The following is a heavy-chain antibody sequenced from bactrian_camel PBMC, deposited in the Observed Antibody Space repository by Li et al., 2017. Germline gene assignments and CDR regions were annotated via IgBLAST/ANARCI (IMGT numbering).Heavy chain of an antibody. Sequence: VQLVESGGGSVKSGGSLRLSCAASGNIHLRYCMGWLRRSPGKEREGVAVIAGDGSTTYAASVKGRFTISQDNAKTTTYLQMDSVKSEDTATYYCAAAYNLRGGWTQLRDQPYNFWGQGTQVTVS. J-gene: IGHJ4*01. D-gene: IGHD7*01. CDR2: IAGDGST. V-gene: IGHV3S67*01. CDR3: AAAYNLRGGWTQLRDQPYNF. CDR1: GNIHLRYC.